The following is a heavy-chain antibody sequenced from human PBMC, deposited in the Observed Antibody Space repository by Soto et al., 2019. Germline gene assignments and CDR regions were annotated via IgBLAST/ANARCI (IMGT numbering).Heavy chain of an antibody. CDR3: ARVDYGDYYYGMDV. CDR1: GGSISSYY. Sequence: SETLSLTCTDSGGSISSYYWSWIRQPPGKGLEWIGYIYYSGSTNYNPSLKSRVTISVDTSKNQFSLKLSSVTAADTAVYYCARVDYGDYYYGMDVWGQGTTVTVSS. V-gene: IGHV4-59*01. CDR2: IYYSGST. J-gene: IGHJ6*02. D-gene: IGHD4-17*01.